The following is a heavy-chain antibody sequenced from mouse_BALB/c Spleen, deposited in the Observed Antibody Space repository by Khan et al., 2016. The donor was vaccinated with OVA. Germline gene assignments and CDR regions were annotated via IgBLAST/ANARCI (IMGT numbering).Heavy chain of an antibody. CDR2: INSDGTYT. CDR3: ASHLTGSFAY. V-gene: IGHV5-6*01. D-gene: IGHD4-1*01. J-gene: IGHJ3*01. CDR1: GFTFSNYG. Sequence: EVELVESGGDLVKPGGSLKLSCAASGFTFSNYGMSWVRQIPDKRLEWVATINSDGTYTYYPDSVKGRFTISRNNAKNTLDLEMSSLKSEDTAMYYCASHLTGSFAYWGQGTLVTVSA.